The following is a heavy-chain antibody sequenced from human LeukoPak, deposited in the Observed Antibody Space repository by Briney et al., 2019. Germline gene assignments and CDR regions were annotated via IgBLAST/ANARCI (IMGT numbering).Heavy chain of an antibody. CDR3: ARDQNLRSQATTPFDY. CDR1: GYTFTSYG. D-gene: IGHD5-12*01. V-gene: IGHV1-18*01. CDR2: ISAYNGNT. J-gene: IGHJ4*02. Sequence: ASVKVSCKASGYTFTSYGISWVRQAPGQGLEWMGWISAYNGNTNYAQKLQGRVTMTTDTSTSTAYMELRSLRSDDTAVYYCARDQNLRSQATTPFDYWGQGTLVTVSS.